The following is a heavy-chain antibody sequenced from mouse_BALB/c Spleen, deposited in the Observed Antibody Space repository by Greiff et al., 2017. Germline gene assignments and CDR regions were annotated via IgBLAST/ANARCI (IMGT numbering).Heavy chain of an antibody. D-gene: IGHD2-10*02. J-gene: IGHJ2*01. CDR3: ESLVFDY. Sequence: QVQLQQSGAELVRPGTSVKVSCKASGYAFTNYLIEWVKQRPGQGLEWIGVINPGSGGTNYNEKFKGKATLTADKSSSTAYMQLSSLTSDDSAVYFCESLVFDYWGQGTTLTVSS. CDR2: INPGSGGT. V-gene: IGHV1-54*03. CDR1: GYAFTNYL.